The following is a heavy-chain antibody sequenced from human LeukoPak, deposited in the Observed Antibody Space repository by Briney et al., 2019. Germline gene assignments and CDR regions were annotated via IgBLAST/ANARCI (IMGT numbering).Heavy chain of an antibody. Sequence: GGSLRLSCAASGFSFSSYEMIWVRQAPGKGLEWISYISSSGGNIYYADSVKGRFTISRDNAKNSLYLQMNSLRAEDTAVYYCARANTIFGVEPDYYFDYWGQGTLVTVSS. V-gene: IGHV3-48*03. CDR2: ISSSGGNI. D-gene: IGHD3-3*01. J-gene: IGHJ4*02. CDR3: ARANTIFGVEPDYYFDY. CDR1: GFSFSSYE.